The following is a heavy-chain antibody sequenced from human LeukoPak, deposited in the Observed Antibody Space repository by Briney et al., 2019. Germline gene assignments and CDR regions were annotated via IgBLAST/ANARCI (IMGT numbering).Heavy chain of an antibody. Sequence: PSETLSLTCAVSGYSISSGYYWGWIRQPPGKGLEWIGSIYHSGSTYYNPSLKNRVTISVDTSKNQFSLKLSSVTAADTAVYYCARENTYYDILTGYNWFDPWGQGTLVTVSS. V-gene: IGHV4-38-2*02. D-gene: IGHD3-9*01. CDR3: ARENTYYDILTGYNWFDP. CDR1: GYSISSGYY. J-gene: IGHJ5*02. CDR2: IYHSGST.